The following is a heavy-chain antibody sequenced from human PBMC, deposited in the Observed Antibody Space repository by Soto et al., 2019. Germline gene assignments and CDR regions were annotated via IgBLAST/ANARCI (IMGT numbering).Heavy chain of an antibody. V-gene: IGHV4-30-4*01. CDR1: GGSISSGDYY. J-gene: IGHJ4*02. Sequence: PSETLSLTCTVSGGSISSGDYYWSWIRQPPGKGLERIGYIFYSGSTYYNPSLQSRVTISADTSKNQFSLRLSSVTAADTAVYYCARRNHGSGFYENFDYWGQGTLVTVSS. D-gene: IGHD3-10*01. CDR2: IFYSGST. CDR3: ARRNHGSGFYENFDY.